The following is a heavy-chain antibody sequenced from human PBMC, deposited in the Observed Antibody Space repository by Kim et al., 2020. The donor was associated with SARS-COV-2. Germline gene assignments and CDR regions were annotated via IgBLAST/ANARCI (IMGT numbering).Heavy chain of an antibody. Sequence: GESLKISCTASGYGFTSYWIGWVRQMPGKGLEWMGIIYPGDSDTRYSPSFQDQVTMSVDKSISTAYLQWSSLKASDTAIYYCARSKVVYGMDVWGQGTTVAVPS. V-gene: IGHV5-51*01. CDR2: IYPGDSDT. J-gene: IGHJ6*02. CDR1: GYGFTSYW. CDR3: ARSKVVYGMDV. D-gene: IGHD2-2*01.